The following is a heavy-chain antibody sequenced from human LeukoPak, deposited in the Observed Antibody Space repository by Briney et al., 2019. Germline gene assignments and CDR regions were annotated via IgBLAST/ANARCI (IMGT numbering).Heavy chain of an antibody. D-gene: IGHD3-22*01. V-gene: IGHV3-53*01. J-gene: IGHJ3*02. Sequence: GGSLRLSCAASGFTVSSNYMSWVRQAPGKGLEWVSVIYSGGSTYYADSVKGRFTVSRDNSKNTLYLQMNSLRAEDTAVYYCARASYDSKRGAFDIWGQGTMVTVSS. CDR2: IYSGGST. CDR1: GFTVSSNY. CDR3: ARASYDSKRGAFDI.